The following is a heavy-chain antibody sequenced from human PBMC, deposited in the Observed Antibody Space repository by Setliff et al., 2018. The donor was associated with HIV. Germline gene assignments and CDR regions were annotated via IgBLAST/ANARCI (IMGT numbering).Heavy chain of an antibody. CDR1: GASSIYF. CDR3: ASSPIAAPTYYFDY. CDR2: VYYSGST. Sequence: SETLSLTCTVSGASSIYFWGWIRQPPGKGLEWIGSVYYSGSTYYNPSLKSRVTISMDTSKNQFSLKLNSVTAADTAVYYCASSPIAAPTYYFDYWGQGTLVTVSS. D-gene: IGHD6-6*01. J-gene: IGHJ4*02. V-gene: IGHV4-39*01.